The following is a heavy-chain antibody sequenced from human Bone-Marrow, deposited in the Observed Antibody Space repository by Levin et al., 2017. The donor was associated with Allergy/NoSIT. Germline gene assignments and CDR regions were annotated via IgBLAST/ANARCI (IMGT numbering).Heavy chain of an antibody. CDR2: IYPGDSET. CDR1: GYKFSGKW. V-gene: IGHV5-51*01. Sequence: MPGGSLRLSCKASGYKFSGKWIGWVRQTPEKGLEWVGIIYPGDSETRYSPTFQGHVTISADKSIDTAYLHWRKLESSDTAIYYCTRMADYFDSWGQGTLVSVSS. D-gene: IGHD5-24*01. J-gene: IGHJ4*02. CDR3: TRMADYFDS.